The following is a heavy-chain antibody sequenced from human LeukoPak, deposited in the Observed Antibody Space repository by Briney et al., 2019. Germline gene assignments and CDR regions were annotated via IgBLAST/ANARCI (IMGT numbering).Heavy chain of an antibody. CDR2: IVPMFGIP. Sequence: SVKVSRKASGGTFNYYTINWVRQAPGQGLEWMGRIVPMFGIPDYAQKFQGGVTLTADKSTSTAYMELSSLRSEDTAMYYCAIMGGSTTRAVDYWAQGTLVTVSS. V-gene: IGHV1-69*02. D-gene: IGHD2-8*01. J-gene: IGHJ4*02. CDR3: AIMGGSTTRAVDY. CDR1: GGTFNYYT.